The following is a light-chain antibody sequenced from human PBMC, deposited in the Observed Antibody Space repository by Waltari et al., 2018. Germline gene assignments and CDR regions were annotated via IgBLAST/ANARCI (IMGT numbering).Light chain of an antibody. Sequence: EIVMTQSPATLSLSPGERATPPCRASQSVSSNLAWYQQKPGQAPRLLIYGASTRATGIPARFSGSGSGTEFTLTISSLQSEDFAVYYCQQYNNWPKITFGQGTRLEIK. V-gene: IGKV3-15*01. CDR2: GAS. CDR1: QSVSSN. J-gene: IGKJ5*01. CDR3: QQYNNWPKIT.